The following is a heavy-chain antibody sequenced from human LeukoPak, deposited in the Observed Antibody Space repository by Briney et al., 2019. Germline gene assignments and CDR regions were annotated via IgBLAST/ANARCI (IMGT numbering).Heavy chain of an antibody. CDR2: IHPSDSDT. D-gene: IGHD2-2*01. CDR1: GYTFTNSW. J-gene: IGHJ5*02. CDR3: ARRTLGYCSSTSCLPRENWFDP. V-gene: IGHV5-51*01. Sequence: GESLKISCKTSGYTFTNSWIGWVRQMPGKGLEWMGIIHPSDSDTKYSPSFQGQVTISLDKSISTAYLQWSSLKASDTAVYYCARRTLGYCSSTSCLPRENWFDPWGQGTLVTVSS.